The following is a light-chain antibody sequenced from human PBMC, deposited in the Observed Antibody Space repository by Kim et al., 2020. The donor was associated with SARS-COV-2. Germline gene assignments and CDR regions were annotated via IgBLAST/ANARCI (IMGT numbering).Light chain of an antibody. V-gene: IGKV1-27*01. CDR1: RDIGHY. CDR3: QNYNGAPLT. CDR2: ASS. J-gene: IGKJ4*01. Sequence: GDRVTLTCRASRDIGHYLAWYQQTPGKVPKLLIYASSALQSGVPSRFSGSASGTDFTLTISSLQPEDFATYYCQNYNGAPLTFGGGTKVDIK.